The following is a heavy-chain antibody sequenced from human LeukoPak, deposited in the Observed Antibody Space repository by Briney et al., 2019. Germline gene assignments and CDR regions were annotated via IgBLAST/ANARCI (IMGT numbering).Heavy chain of an antibody. Sequence: PGGSLRLSCGASGFTVSSNYMSWVRQAPGKGLEWVSDIYCGGSTYYADSVKGRFTISRHNSKNTLYLQMNSLRAEDTAVYYCARVGVGYYDSSGDYDAFDIWGQGTMVTVSS. CDR3: ARVGVGYYDSSGDYDAFDI. CDR1: GFTVSSNY. J-gene: IGHJ3*02. CDR2: IYCGGST. V-gene: IGHV3-53*04. D-gene: IGHD3-22*01.